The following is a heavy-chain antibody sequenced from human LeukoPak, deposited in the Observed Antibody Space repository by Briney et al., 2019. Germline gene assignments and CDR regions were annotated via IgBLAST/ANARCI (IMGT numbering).Heavy chain of an antibody. Sequence: SETLSLTCTVSGGSISSYYWSWIRQPPGKGLEWIGYIYYSGSTNYNPSLKSRVTISVDTSKNQFSLKLSSVTAADTAVYYCASLSRVTMIVVANSNPEEYFQHWGQGTLVTVSS. D-gene: IGHD3-22*01. J-gene: IGHJ1*01. CDR1: GGSISSYY. CDR3: ASLSRVTMIVVANSNPEEYFQH. CDR2: IYYSGST. V-gene: IGHV4-59*08.